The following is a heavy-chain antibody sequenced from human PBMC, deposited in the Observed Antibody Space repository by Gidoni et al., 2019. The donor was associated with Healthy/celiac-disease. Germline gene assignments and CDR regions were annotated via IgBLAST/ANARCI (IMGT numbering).Heavy chain of an antibody. CDR1: GGTFSSYA. V-gene: IGHV1-69*01. D-gene: IGHD2-2*01. Sequence: QVQLVQAGAEVKKPGSSVKVSCKASGGTFSSYAISWVRQAPGQGLEWMGGIIPIFGTANDAQKCQGRVTITADESTSTAYMELSSLRSEDTAVYYCARDIIVVVPAAIGRWFDPWGQGTLVTVSS. J-gene: IGHJ5*02. CDR2: IIPIFGTA. CDR3: ARDIIVVVPAAIGRWFDP.